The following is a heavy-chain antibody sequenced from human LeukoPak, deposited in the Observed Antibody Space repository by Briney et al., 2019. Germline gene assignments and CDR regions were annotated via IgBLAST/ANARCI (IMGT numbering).Heavy chain of an antibody. D-gene: IGHD4-17*01. CDR1: GFAFSSYA. CDR2: ISGSGGST. V-gene: IGHV3-23*01. J-gene: IGHJ4*02. CDR3: AKDSDSVTTCLDS. Sequence: GGSLRLSCAASGFAFSSYAMSWVRQAPGKGLEWVSSISGSGGSTHYADSMKGRFTISGDNSKSTLYLQMNSLRVEDTAVYYCAKDSDSVTTCLDSWGQGTLVAVSS.